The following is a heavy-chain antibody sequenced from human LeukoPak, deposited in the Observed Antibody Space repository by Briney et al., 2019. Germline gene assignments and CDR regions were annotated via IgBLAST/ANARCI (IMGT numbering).Heavy chain of an antibody. V-gene: IGHV3-11*01. CDR2: ISSSGSTI. Sequence: GGSLRVSCAASGFTFSDYYMSWIRQAQGKGLEWVSYISSSGSTIYYADSVKGRFTISRDNAKNSLYLQMNSLRAEDTAVYYCAREYGSGSYPSYFDYWGQGTLVTVSS. D-gene: IGHD3-10*01. J-gene: IGHJ4*02. CDR3: AREYGSGSYPSYFDY. CDR1: GFTFSDYY.